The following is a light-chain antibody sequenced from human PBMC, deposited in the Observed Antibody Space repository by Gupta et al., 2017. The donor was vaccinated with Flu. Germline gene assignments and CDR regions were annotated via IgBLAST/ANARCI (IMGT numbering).Light chain of an antibody. J-gene: IGKJ3*01. CDR2: AAS. CDR1: QSIRKY. Sequence: SSLYASVGDRGTITCRASQSIRKYLNWYKKKPGEAPKLLVYAASSWQSGVTSRFSGSGSGTDFTLTISSRQQEDCATYCCQQSYRNPLLTFGHGTKVDIK. CDR3: QQSYRNPLLT. V-gene: IGKV1-39*01.